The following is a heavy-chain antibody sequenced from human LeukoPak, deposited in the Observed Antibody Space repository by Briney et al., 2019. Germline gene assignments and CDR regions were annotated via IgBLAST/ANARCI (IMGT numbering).Heavy chain of an antibody. D-gene: IGHD6-13*01. CDR3: ARLYSSSWYAPSYYYGMDV. Sequence: SETLSLTCTVSGGSISSYYWSWIRQPPGKGLEWIGYIYYSGSTNYNPSLKSRVTISVDTSKNQFSLKLSSVTAADTAVYYCARLYSSSWYAPSYYYGMDVWGQGTTVTVSS. V-gene: IGHV4-59*08. CDR1: GGSISSYY. J-gene: IGHJ6*02. CDR2: IYYSGST.